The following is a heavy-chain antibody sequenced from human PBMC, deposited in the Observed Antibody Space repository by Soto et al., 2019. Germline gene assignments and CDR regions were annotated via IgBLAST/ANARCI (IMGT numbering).Heavy chain of an antibody. CDR2: LTPSGGET. J-gene: IGHJ3*02. CDR1: GFTFSTYA. D-gene: IGHD4-17*01. Sequence: EAQLLESGGGLVQPGGSLRLSCVASGFTFSTYAMSWVRQAPGKGLEWVSALTPSGGETYYADSVKGRFTISRDNSMNALYLQMNSLRIEDTAVYYCXHPRGYGVFDAYDIWGQGTMVTVSS. V-gene: IGHV3-23*01. CDR3: XHPRGYGVFDAYDI.